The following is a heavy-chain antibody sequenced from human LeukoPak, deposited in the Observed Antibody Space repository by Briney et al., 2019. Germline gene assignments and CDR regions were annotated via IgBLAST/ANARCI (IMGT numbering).Heavy chain of an antibody. D-gene: IGHD3-22*01. Sequence: ASVKVSCKVSGYTLTELSMHWVRQAPGKGLEWMGGFDPEDGETIYAQKFQGRVTMTEDTSTDTAYMELSSLRSEDTAVYYGATYYYDSSGYYYNDYWGQGTLVTVSS. CDR2: FDPEDGET. V-gene: IGHV1-24*01. CDR1: GYTLTELS. J-gene: IGHJ4*02. CDR3: ATYYYDSSGYYYNDY.